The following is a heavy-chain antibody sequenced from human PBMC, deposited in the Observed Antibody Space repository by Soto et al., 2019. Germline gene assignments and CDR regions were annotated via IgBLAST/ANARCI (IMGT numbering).Heavy chain of an antibody. V-gene: IGHV3-48*01. D-gene: IGHD3-10*01. J-gene: IGHJ4*02. CDR2: ISSSSTII. Sequence: GGSLRLSCAASGFSFSEYSMTWVRQAPGQGLEWIAYISSSSTIIKYADSVKCRFTISRDNAKKSLFLQMSSLRAEDTAVYYCLPPPFSGPPHNYWGQGTLVTVSS. CDR1: GFSFSEYS. CDR3: LPPPFSGPPHNY.